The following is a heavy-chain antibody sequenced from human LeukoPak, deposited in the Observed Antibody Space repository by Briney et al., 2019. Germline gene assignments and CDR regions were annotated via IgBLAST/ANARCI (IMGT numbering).Heavy chain of an antibody. CDR2: INPSGGST. Sequence: GASVKVSCKASGYTFTSYYMHWVRQAPGQGLEWMGIINPSGGSTSYAQKFQGRVTMTRDTSTSTVYMELSSLRSEDTAVYYCARGGKAFEYSSSRKPYHYYYMDVWGKGTTVTVSS. J-gene: IGHJ6*03. CDR1: GYTFTSYY. V-gene: IGHV1-46*01. D-gene: IGHD6-6*01. CDR3: ARGGKAFEYSSSRKPYHYYYMDV.